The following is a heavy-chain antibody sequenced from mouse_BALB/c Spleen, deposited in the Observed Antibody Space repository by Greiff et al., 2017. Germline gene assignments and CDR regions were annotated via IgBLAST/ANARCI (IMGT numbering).Heavy chain of an antibody. V-gene: IGHV5-6-5*01. CDR2: INTGGNT. D-gene: IGHD1-3*01. CDR3: AREVRYFDY. CDR1: GFTFSSYA. J-gene: IGHJ2*01. Sequence: EVKVEESGGGLVKPGRSLKLSCAASGFTFSSYAMSWVRQTPGKRLEWVASINTGGNTYYPDSVKGRLTISRDNARNILYLQMSSLRSEDTAMYYCAREVRYFDYWGQGTTLTVSS.